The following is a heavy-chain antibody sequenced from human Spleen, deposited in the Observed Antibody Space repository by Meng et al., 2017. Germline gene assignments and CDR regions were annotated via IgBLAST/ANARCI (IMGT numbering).Heavy chain of an antibody. CDR1: GYTFIGYY. CDR2: INPNSGGT. CDR3: ARDSSGYYGTFDY. Sequence: VQLGQAGAEVKKPGASVKASCKASGYTFIGYYRHWVRQAPGQGLEWMGRINPNSGGTNYAQKFQGRVTMTRDTSISTAYMEMSRLRSDDTAVYYCARDSSGYYGTFDYWGQGTLVTVFS. D-gene: IGHD3-22*01. V-gene: IGHV1-2*06. J-gene: IGHJ4*02.